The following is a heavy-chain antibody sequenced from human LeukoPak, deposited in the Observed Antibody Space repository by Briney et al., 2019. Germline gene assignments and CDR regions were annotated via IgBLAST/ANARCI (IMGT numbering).Heavy chain of an antibody. Sequence: GGSLRLSCAASGFTFSSYAMHWVRQAPGKGLEWVAVISYDGSNKYYADSVKGRFTISRDNSKNTLYLQMNSLRAEDTAVYYCARDRPRISYGDYVLLDFYYYYYGMDVWGQGTTVTVSS. CDR3: ARDRPRISYGDYVLLDFYYYYYGMDV. V-gene: IGHV3-30-3*01. D-gene: IGHD4-17*01. CDR1: GFTFSSYA. CDR2: ISYDGSNK. J-gene: IGHJ6*02.